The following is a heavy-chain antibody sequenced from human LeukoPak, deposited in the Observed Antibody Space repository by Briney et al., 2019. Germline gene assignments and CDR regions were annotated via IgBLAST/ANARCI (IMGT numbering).Heavy chain of an antibody. J-gene: IGHJ4*02. CDR1: GFYFRDHW. CDR2: IKTDGSET. D-gene: IGHD6-19*01. Sequence: GGSLRLSCAASGFYFRDHWMDWVRQAPGKGLEWVGHIKTDGSETYYLDSLKGRVSISRDNTNNALYLQMNSLRVEDTAIYYCVKNDGWFHLAQWGQGTLVTVSS. CDR3: VKNDGWFHLAQ. V-gene: IGHV3-7*03.